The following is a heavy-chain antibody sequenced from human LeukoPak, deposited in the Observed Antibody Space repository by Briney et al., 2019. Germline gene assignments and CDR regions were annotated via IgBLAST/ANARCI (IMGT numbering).Heavy chain of an antibody. CDR2: IYYSGST. CDR1: GGSIGIDY. J-gene: IGHJ4*02. Sequence: SETLSLTCTVSGGSIGIDYWSWIRQPPGKGLEWIGYIYYSGSTNYNSSLKSRVTISVDRSKNQFSLKLTSVSAADTAVYYCARIQNWSFDYWGPGALVTVSS. D-gene: IGHD5-18*01. CDR3: ARIQNWSFDY. V-gene: IGHV4-59*01.